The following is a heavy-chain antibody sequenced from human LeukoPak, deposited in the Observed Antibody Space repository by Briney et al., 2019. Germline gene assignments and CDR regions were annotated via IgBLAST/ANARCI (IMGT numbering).Heavy chain of an antibody. J-gene: IGHJ6*04. D-gene: IGHD3-10*01. CDR3: ARGVIHLGHYYYGMDV. CDR1: GYTFTSYG. V-gene: IGHV1-18*04. CDR2: ISAYNGNT. Sequence: GASVKVSCKASGYTFTSYGISWVRQAPGQGLEWMGWISAYNGNTNYAQKLQGRVTMTTDTSTSTAYMELRSLRSDDTAVYYCARGVIHLGHYYYGMDVWGKGTTVTVSS.